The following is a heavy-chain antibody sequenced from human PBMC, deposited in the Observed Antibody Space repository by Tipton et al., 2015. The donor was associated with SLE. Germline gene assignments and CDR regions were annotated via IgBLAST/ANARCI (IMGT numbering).Heavy chain of an antibody. CDR1: GGSISSYY. CDR2: IYYSGST. Sequence: GLVKPSETLSLTCTVSGGSISSYYWSWIRQPPGKGLEWIGYIYYSGSTNYNPSLKSRVTISVDTSKNQFSLKLSSVTAADTAVYYCASLNYDSSGRDYWGQGTLVTVSS. D-gene: IGHD3-22*01. CDR3: ASLNYDSSGRDY. J-gene: IGHJ4*02. V-gene: IGHV4-59*01.